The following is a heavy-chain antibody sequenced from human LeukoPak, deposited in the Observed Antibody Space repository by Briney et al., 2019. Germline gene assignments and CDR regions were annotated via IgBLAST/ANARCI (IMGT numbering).Heavy chain of an antibody. CDR2: ISYDGSNK. CDR1: GFTFSSYG. CDR3: AKERGWELLGGPYYFDY. Sequence: GRSLRLSCAASGFTFSSYGMHWVRQAPGKGLEWVAVISYDGSNKYYADSVKGRFTISRDNSKNTLYLQMNSLRAEDTAVYYCAKERGWELLGGPYYFDYWGQGTLVTVSP. J-gene: IGHJ4*02. V-gene: IGHV3-30*18. D-gene: IGHD1-26*01.